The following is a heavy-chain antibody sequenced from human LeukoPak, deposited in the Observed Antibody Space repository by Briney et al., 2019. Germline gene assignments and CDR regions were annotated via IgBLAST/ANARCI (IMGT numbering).Heavy chain of an antibody. CDR1: GGSFSGYY. D-gene: IGHD3-10*01. CDR3: ARDRAYFKVH. CDR2: IHSSGST. Sequence: NPSETLSLTCAVYGGSFSGYYWSWIRQPPGKGLEWIGRIHSSGSTNYNPSLQSRVTMSVETSKNQFSLKLGSVTAADTARYFCARDRAYFKVHWGQGTLVTVSS. V-gene: IGHV4-59*10. J-gene: IGHJ4*02.